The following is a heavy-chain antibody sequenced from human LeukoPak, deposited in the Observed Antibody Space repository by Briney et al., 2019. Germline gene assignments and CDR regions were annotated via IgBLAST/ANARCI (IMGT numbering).Heavy chain of an antibody. CDR1: GFTFSTYW. CDR3: ARAREPTFLDI. D-gene: IGHD2/OR15-2a*01. V-gene: IGHV3-74*01. CDR2: INSDGSNK. Sequence: PGGSLRLSCAASGFTFSTYWMDWVRQVPGKGLVWVSRINSDGSNKGYADSVKGRFTISRDNAKNTLYLQMNSLRVEDTAPYYCARAREPTFLDIWGQGTMVTVSS. J-gene: IGHJ3*02.